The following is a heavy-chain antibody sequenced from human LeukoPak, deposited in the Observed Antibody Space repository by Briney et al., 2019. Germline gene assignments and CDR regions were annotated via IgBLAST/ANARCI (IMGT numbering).Heavy chain of an antibody. J-gene: IGHJ4*02. CDR3: ARDGDYPFDY. CDR2: INSDGINT. CDR1: GFTFSNYW. V-gene: IGHV3-74*01. Sequence: PGGSLRLSCAASGFTFSNYWMHWVRQAPGKGLVWVSRINSDGINTSYADSVKGRFTISRDNAKNSLFLQMNSLRTEDTAVYYCARDGDYPFDYWGQGTLVTVSS. D-gene: IGHD4-11*01.